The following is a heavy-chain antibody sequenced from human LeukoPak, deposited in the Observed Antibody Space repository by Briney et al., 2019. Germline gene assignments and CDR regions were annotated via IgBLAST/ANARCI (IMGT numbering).Heavy chain of an antibody. J-gene: IGHJ6*02. V-gene: IGHV3-21*01. D-gene: IGHD3-3*02. CDR3: ARGRISYYYGMDV. CDR2: ISSSSSYI. CDR1: GFTFSSYS. Sequence: GGSLTLSCAASGFTFSSYSVNWVRQAPGKGLEWVSSISSSSSYIYYADSVKGRFTISRDNAKNSLYLQMNSLRAEDTAVYYCARGRISYYYGMDVWGQGTTVTVSS.